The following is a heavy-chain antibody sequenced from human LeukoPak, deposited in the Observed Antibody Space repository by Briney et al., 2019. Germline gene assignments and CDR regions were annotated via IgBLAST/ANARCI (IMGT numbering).Heavy chain of an antibody. V-gene: IGHV3-74*01. D-gene: IGHD6-6*01. CDR2: ISPTGSTT. Sequence: GGSLRLSCTASGFSFSGHWMHWARQLPGKGLVWVSRISPTGSTTSYADSVKGRFTVSRDNAKNTLYLQVNNLKAEDTAVYYCARGPNSNWSGLDFWGQGTLLTVSS. CDR1: GFSFSGHW. CDR3: ARGPNSNWSGLDF. J-gene: IGHJ4*02.